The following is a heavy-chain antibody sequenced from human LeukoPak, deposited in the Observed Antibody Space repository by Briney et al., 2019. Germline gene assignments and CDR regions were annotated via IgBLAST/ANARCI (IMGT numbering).Heavy chain of an antibody. V-gene: IGHV1-69*13. CDR1: GGTFSSYA. J-gene: IGHJ4*02. D-gene: IGHD4-17*01. CDR3: ARGLLTTGTAFDY. Sequence: SVKVSCKASGGTFSSYAISWVRQAPGQGLEWMGGIIPIFGTANYAQKFQGRVTITADESTSTAYMELSSLRSEDTAVYYCARGLLTTGTAFDYWGQGTLVTVSS. CDR2: IIPIFGTA.